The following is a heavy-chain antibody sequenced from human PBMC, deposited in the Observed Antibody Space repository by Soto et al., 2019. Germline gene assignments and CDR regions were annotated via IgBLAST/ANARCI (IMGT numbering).Heavy chain of an antibody. CDR3: AKDLTRQLAYWLDP. Sequence: GASVKVSCKASGFSFTGYYIHWLRQAPGQGLEGMGCINAHSGGTEYAQKSQGRVTLTRDTSIANAYLTLTSLTSDDTALYYCAKDLTRQLAYWLDPWGQGTQVTVSS. J-gene: IGHJ5*02. V-gene: IGHV1-2*02. CDR1: GFSFTGYY. CDR2: INAHSGGT. D-gene: IGHD6-6*01.